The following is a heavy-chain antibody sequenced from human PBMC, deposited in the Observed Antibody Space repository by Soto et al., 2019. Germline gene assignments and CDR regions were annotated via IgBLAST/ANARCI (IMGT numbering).Heavy chain of an antibody. CDR2: INHSGST. J-gene: IGHJ5*02. Sequence: SETLSLTCAVYGGSFSGYHLTWIRQPPGKGLEWIGEINHSGSTNCDPSLKSRVTISVDTSKNQFSLKLSSVTAADTAVYYCARVFSDSSSFFDPWGQGTLVTVSS. V-gene: IGHV4-34*01. CDR1: GGSFSGYH. CDR3: ARVFSDSSSFFDP. D-gene: IGHD6-13*01.